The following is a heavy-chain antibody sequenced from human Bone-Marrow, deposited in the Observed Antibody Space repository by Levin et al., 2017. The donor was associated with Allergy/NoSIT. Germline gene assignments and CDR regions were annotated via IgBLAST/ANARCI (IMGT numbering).Heavy chain of an antibody. V-gene: IGHV1-8*01. J-gene: IGHJ5*02. CDR1: GYTFTSYD. CDR3: ARGGGVWGLASNWFDP. Sequence: ASVKVSCKASGYTFTSYDINWVRQATGQGLEWMGWMNPNSGNTGYAQKFQGRVTMTRNTSISTAYMELSSLRSEDTAVYYCARGGGVWGLASNWFDPWGQGTLVTVSS. CDR2: MNPNSGNT. D-gene: IGHD1-26*01.